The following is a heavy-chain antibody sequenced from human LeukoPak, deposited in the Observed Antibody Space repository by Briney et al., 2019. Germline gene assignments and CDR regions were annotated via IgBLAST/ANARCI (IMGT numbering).Heavy chain of an antibody. D-gene: IGHD6-6*01. CDR1: GFTFSSYA. CDR3: AREVSSSSSSYYYYGMDV. CDR2: ISYDGSNK. J-gene: IGHJ6*02. Sequence: GGSLRLSCAASGFTFSSYAMHWVRQAPGKGLGWVAVISYDGSNKYYADSVKGRFTISRDNSKNTLYLQMNSLRAEDTAVYYCAREVSSSSSSYYYYGMDVWGQGTTVTVSS. V-gene: IGHV3-30-3*01.